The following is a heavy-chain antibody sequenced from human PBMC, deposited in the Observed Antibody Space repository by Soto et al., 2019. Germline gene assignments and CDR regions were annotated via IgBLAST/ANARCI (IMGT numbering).Heavy chain of an antibody. Sequence: QVHLVQSGAEVKKPGASVKVSCKASGYIFSTYTMHWVRQAPGQRLEWMGWINADNGNTKYSQNFQGRVTISRDTSASTAYLELSSLRSEDTAVDYCARVSFETSGYADYWGQRTLVTVSS. CDR1: GYIFSTYT. CDR2: INADNGNT. V-gene: IGHV1-3*01. CDR3: ARVSFETSGYADY. J-gene: IGHJ4*02. D-gene: IGHD3-22*01.